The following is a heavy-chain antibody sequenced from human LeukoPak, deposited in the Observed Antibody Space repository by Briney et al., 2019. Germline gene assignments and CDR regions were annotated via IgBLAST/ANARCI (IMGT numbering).Heavy chain of an antibody. CDR3: AREVVAYDSSGLSLGY. CDR1: RYTFTVSY. Sequence: ASVKVSCKASRYTFTVSYMYWVPPAPGQGLEWMGWIYPNSGGTNNAQKFQGRVTMARDTSISTAYMELSRLRSEDTAVYYCAREVVAYDSSGLSLGYWGRGTLVTVSS. J-gene: IGHJ4*02. V-gene: IGHV1-2*02. CDR2: IYPNSGGT. D-gene: IGHD3-22*01.